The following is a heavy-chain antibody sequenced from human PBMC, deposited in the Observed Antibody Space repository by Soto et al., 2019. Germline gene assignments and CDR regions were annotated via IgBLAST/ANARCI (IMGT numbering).Heavy chain of an antibody. V-gene: IGHV4-30-2*03. J-gene: IGHJ2*01. CDR3: SSPIFFFQEEDGIRDVRSVSAFLLNRSSDL. CDR2: IYYTGIT. D-gene: IGHD3-3*01. Sequence: KGLEWIGNIYYTGITYYNPSLKSRVTISVDTSKNQFSLKLSYVTAADTAVYYCSSPIFFFQEEDGIRDVRSVSAFLLNRSSDL.